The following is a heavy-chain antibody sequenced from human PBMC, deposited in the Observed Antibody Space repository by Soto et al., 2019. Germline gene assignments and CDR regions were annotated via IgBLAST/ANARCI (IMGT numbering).Heavy chain of an antibody. CDR3: ATHVVETPKGRRGWFDP. V-gene: IGHV4-4*02. J-gene: IGHJ5*02. CDR2: VYQSGGA. D-gene: IGHD2-21*02. CDR1: GVSISGSNW. Sequence: VQLQESGPGLVKHSGTLSLTCNVSGVSISGSNWWSWVRQSPGKGLEWIGEVYQSGGANYNPSLKSRVIISVDKSKNQFSLQLSSVTAADTAIYYCATHVVETPKGRRGWFDPWGQGTLVTVSS.